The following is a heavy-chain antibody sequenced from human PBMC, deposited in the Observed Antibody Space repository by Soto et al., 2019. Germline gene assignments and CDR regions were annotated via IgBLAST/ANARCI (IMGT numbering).Heavy chain of an antibody. V-gene: IGHV1-8*01. Sequence: QVQLVQSGAEVKKPGASAKVSCKASGYTFTSYDINWVRQATGQGLEWMGWMKPNSGNTGYAQKFQGRVTMTRNTSISTAYMELSSLRSEDTAVYYCARQNDYGDYVSYFQHWGQGTLVTVSS. D-gene: IGHD4-17*01. CDR2: MKPNSGNT. CDR1: GYTFTSYD. CDR3: ARQNDYGDYVSYFQH. J-gene: IGHJ1*01.